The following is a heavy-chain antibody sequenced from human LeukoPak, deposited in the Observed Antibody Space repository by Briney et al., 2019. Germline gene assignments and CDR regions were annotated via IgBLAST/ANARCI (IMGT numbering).Heavy chain of an antibody. CDR2: IYPGGSDT. CDR1: GYRFTSYW. V-gene: IGHV5-51*01. CDR3: ARLRSGYDLGY. D-gene: IGHD5-12*01. J-gene: IGHJ4*02. Sequence: GESLKISCKGSGYRFTSYWIGWGRQMPGKGLEWMGIIYPGGSDTRYRPSFEGQVTISADKSISTAYLQWSSLKASDTAMYYCARLRSGYDLGYWGQGTLVTVSS.